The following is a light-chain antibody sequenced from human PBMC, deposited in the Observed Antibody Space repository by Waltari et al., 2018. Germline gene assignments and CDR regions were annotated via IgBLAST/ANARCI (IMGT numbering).Light chain of an antibody. CDR3: AAWDDSLSGPL. CDR1: SSNIGSNY. V-gene: IGLV1-47*01. J-gene: IGLJ2*01. CDR2: MNN. Sequence: QSVLTQPPSASGTPGQRVTISCSGSSSNIGSNYVYWYQQLPGTAPKLLIYMNNRRPSGVPDRFSGSKSGTSASLAISGLQSEDEADYYCAAWDDSLSGPLFGGGTKLTVL.